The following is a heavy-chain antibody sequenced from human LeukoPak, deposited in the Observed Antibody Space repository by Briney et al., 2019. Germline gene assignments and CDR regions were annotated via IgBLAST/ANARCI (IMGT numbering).Heavy chain of an antibody. J-gene: IGHJ4*02. D-gene: IGHD2-21*01. V-gene: IGHV1-2*02. CDR3: AREYYSISDY. CDR1: GYTFTGYL. CDR2: INPNSGGT. Sequence: ASVKVSCMASGYTFTGYLIHWVRQAPGQGLEWMGWINPNSGGTNYAQKFQGRVTMTRDTSISTAYMELSRLTSDDTAVYYCAREYYSISDYWGQGALVTVSS.